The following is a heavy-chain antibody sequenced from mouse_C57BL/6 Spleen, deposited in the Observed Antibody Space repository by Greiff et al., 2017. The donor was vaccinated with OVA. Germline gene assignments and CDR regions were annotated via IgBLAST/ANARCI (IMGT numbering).Heavy chain of an antibody. CDR3: AIRGSYAMDY. CDR1: GYTFTSYW. J-gene: IGHJ4*01. V-gene: IGHV1-69*01. Sequence: VQLQQPGAELVMPGASVKLSCKASGYTFTSYWMHWVKQRPGQGLEWIGEIDPSDSDTNYNQKFKGKSTLTVDKSSSTAYMQLSSLTSEDSAVYYCAIRGSYAMDYWGQGTSVTVSS. CDR2: IDPSDSDT.